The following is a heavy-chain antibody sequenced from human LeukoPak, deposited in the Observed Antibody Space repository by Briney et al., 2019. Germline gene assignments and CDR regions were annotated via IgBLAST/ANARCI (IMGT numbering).Heavy chain of an antibody. CDR1: KFTFNNYA. D-gene: IGHD1-26*01. CDR3: ASGSYSRFDY. CDR2: ISSDGSNK. Sequence: PGGSLRLSCAASKFTFNNYAMHWVRQAPGKGLEWVSIISSDGSNKYYADSVKGRFAFSRDNSNNTLYLQMNSLRAEDTAVYYCASGSYSRFDYWGQGTVVTVSS. V-gene: IGHV3-30*09. J-gene: IGHJ4*02.